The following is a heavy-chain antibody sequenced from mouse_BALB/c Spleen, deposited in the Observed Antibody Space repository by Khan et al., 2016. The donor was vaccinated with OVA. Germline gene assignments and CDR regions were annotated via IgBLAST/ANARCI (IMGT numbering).Heavy chain of an antibody. CDR3: ARTARIKY. CDR1: GYSITSGYG. D-gene: IGHD1-2*01. CDR2: ISYSGST. Sequence: EVKLEESGPGLVKPSQSLSLTCTVTGYSITSGYGWNWIRQFPGNKLEWMGYISYSGSTNYNPSLKSRISITRDTSKNQFSLQLNSVTTEDTATYYCARTARIKYWGQGTTLTVSS. J-gene: IGHJ2*01. V-gene: IGHV3-2*02.